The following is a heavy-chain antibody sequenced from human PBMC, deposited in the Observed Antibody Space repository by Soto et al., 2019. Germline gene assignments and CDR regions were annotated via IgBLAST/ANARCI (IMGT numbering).Heavy chain of an antibody. Sequence: SVKVSCKTSGGTFSTYAITWVRQAPGQGLEWMGGIIPIFGATNYAQNFHGRVTITADESTSTAYMELSSLRSEDSAVYYCARDQGPDCNGGSCKYYYGMDVWAQGTTVTVSS. CDR3: ARDQGPDCNGGSCKYYYGMDV. CDR1: GGTFSTYA. CDR2: IIPIFGAT. D-gene: IGHD2-15*01. J-gene: IGHJ6*02. V-gene: IGHV1-69*13.